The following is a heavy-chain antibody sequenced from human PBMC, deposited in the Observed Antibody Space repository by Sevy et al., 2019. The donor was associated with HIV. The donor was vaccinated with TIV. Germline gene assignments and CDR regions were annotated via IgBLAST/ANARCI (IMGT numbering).Heavy chain of an antibody. D-gene: IGHD2-2*01. J-gene: IGHJ4*02. CDR2: INPNSGGT. CDR3: ARGLSHIVVVPAAPDY. V-gene: IGHV1-2*06. CDR1: GYTFTGYY. Sequence: ASVKVSCKASGYTFTGYYMHWVRQAPGQGLEWMGRINPNSGGTNYAQKFQGRVTMTRDTSISTAYMELSRLRSDDTAVYYCARGLSHIVVVPAAPDYWGQGTLVTVSS.